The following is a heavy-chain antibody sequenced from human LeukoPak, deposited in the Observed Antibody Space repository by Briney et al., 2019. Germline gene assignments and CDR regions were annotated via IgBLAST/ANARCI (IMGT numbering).Heavy chain of an antibody. J-gene: IGHJ4*02. CDR1: GFTFSSYS. Sequence: GGSLRLSCAASGFTFSSYSMNWVRQAPGKGLGWVSSISSSSSYIYYADSVKGRFTISRDNAKNSLYLQMNSLRAEDTAVYYCARMNSGYDLLYGDFEIDYWGQGTLVTVSS. CDR2: ISSSSSYI. CDR3: ARMNSGYDLLYGDFEIDY. D-gene: IGHD5-12*01. V-gene: IGHV3-21*01.